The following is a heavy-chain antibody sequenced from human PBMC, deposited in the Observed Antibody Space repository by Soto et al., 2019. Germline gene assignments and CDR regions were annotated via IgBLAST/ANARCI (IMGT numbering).Heavy chain of an antibody. Sequence: QEQLQESGPRLVKHSETLSLTCSVSGGSISNYHWSWIRQPPGKGLEWIGYISYTGSTNYSPSLKSRVTMLLATSKKQFSLKLSSVTAADTAVYYCARVAADAYWSGYDDYWGQGTMVTVSS. J-gene: IGHJ4*02. D-gene: IGHD3-3*01. CDR3: ARVAADAYWSGYDDY. CDR1: GGSISNYH. CDR2: ISYTGST. V-gene: IGHV4-59*01.